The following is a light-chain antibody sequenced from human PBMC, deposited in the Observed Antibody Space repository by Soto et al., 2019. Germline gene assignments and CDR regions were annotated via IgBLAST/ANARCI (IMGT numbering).Light chain of an antibody. CDR3: SSYAGTKTLV. Sequence: QSALTQPASVSGSPGQSITISCTGTSRDVGGYNYVSWHQQHPGKAPKVIITEVSNRPSGVSNRFSGSKSGNTASLTVSGLQAEDEAHYYCSSYAGTKTLVFGGGTKLTVL. J-gene: IGLJ2*01. V-gene: IGLV2-14*01. CDR1: SRDVGGYNY. CDR2: EVS.